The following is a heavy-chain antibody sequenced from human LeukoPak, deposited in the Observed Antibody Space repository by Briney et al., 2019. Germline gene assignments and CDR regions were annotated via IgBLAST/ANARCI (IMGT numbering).Heavy chain of an antibody. V-gene: IGHV3-23*01. D-gene: IGHD6-19*01. CDR2: ISASGGST. Sequence: GGSLRLSCAASGFTFSSSAMSWVRQVPGKGLQWVSGISASGGSTYYADSVKGRSTISRDNSKNTLYLQMNSLRAEDTAVYYCAKDRHREQWLVQGGYYFDYWGQGTLVTVSS. J-gene: IGHJ4*02. CDR1: GFTFSSSA. CDR3: AKDRHREQWLVQGGYYFDY.